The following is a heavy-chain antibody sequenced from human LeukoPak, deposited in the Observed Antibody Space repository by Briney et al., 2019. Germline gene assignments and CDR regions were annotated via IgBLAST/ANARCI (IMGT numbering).Heavy chain of an antibody. J-gene: IGHJ4*02. V-gene: IGHV3-21*01. CDR1: GFTFSSYS. CDR2: ISSSSSYI. D-gene: IGHD5-18*01. Sequence: GGSLRLSCAASGFTFSSYSMNWVRQAPGKGLEWVSSISSSSSYIYYADSVKGRFTISRDNAKNSLCLQMNSLRAEDTAVYYCARDLDGYSLFDYWGQGTLVTVSS. CDR3: ARDLDGYSLFDY.